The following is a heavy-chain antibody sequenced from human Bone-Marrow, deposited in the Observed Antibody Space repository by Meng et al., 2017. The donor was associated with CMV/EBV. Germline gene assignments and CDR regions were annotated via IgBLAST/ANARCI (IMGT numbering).Heavy chain of an antibody. CDR3: AKGGSRITMIVVVMADAFDI. CDR1: GFTVSSNY. D-gene: IGHD3-22*01. Sequence: GESLKISCAASGFTVSSNYMSWVRPAPGKGLEWVSAISGSGGSTYYADSVKGRFTITRDNSKKTLYLQMNSQRAEDTAVYYCAKGGSRITMIVVVMADAFDIWGQGTMVTVSS. CDR2: ISGSGGST. V-gene: IGHV3-23*01. J-gene: IGHJ3*02.